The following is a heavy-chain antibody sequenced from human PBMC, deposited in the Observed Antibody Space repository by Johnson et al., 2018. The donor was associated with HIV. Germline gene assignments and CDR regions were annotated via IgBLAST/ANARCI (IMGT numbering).Heavy chain of an antibody. D-gene: IGHD5-24*01. Sequence: VQLVESGGGLVQPGGSLRLSCAASGFTVSSNYMSWVRQGPGKGLEWVSVINSGGDTYYADSVKGRCTLSRDNSKNTLYLQMNSLRAEDTAVDSCARACRDGYTCDVYDIWGQGTMLTVSS. CDR3: ARACRDGYTCDVYDI. CDR2: INSGGDT. CDR1: GFTVSSNY. J-gene: IGHJ3*02. V-gene: IGHV3-66*01.